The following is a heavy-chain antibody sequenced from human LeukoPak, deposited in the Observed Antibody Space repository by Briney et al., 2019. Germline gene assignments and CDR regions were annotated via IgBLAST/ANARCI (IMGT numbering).Heavy chain of an antibody. CDR3: ARAYGNSGYFQLPIDL. V-gene: IGHV3-23*01. Sequence: GGSLRLSCAASGFTFSSYAMSWVRQAPGKGLEWVSGITGSGETTHHADSVKGRFTISRDNSKNTLFLQMNSLRVEDTALYFCARAYGNSGYFQLPIDLWGQGTLVTVSS. D-gene: IGHD3-22*01. CDR1: GFTFSSYA. CDR2: ITGSGETT. J-gene: IGHJ5*02.